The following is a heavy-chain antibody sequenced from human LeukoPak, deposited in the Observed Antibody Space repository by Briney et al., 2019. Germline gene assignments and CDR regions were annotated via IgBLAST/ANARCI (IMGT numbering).Heavy chain of an antibody. V-gene: IGHV3-23*01. CDR3: AKSPTYYDFWSGHGGPNWFDP. Sequence: GGSLRLSCAASGVTFSSYAMSWVRQAPGKGLEWVSAISGSGGSTYYADSVKGRFTISRDNSKNTLYLQMNSLRAEDTAVYYCAKSPTYYDFWSGHGGPNWFDPWGQGTLVTVSS. J-gene: IGHJ5*02. CDR1: GVTFSSYA. D-gene: IGHD3-3*01. CDR2: ISGSGGST.